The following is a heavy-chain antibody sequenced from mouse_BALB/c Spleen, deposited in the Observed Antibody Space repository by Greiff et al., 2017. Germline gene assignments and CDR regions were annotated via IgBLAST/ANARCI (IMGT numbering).Heavy chain of an antibody. CDR1: GFSLTSYG. CDR3: ARKHYRYDEGYFDV. CDR2: IWSGGST. D-gene: IGHD2-14*01. Sequence: QVHVKQSGPGLVQPSQSLSITCTVSGFSLTSYGVHWVRQSPGKGLEWLGVIWSGGSTDYNAAFISRLSISKDNSKSQVFFKMNSLQANDTAIYYCARKHYRYDEGYFDVWGAGTTVTVSS. J-gene: IGHJ1*01. V-gene: IGHV2-2*02.